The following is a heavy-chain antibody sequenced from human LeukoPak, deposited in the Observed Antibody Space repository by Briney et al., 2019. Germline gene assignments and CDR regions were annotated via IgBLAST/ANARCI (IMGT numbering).Heavy chain of an antibody. V-gene: IGHV1-69*05. Sequence: SVKVSCKASGGTFSSYAISWVRQAPGQRLEWMGGIIPIFGTANYAQKFQGRVTITTDESTSTAYMELSSLRSEDTAVYYCARGVPALKWLRFDYWGQGTLVTVSS. CDR1: GGTFSSYA. CDR3: ARGVPALKWLRFDY. CDR2: IIPIFGTA. J-gene: IGHJ4*02. D-gene: IGHD5-12*01.